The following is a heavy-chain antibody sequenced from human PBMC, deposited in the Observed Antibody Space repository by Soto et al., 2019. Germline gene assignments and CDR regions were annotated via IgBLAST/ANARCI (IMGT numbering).Heavy chain of an antibody. CDR3: ATEGFSGSFLPH. J-gene: IGHJ4*02. CDR2: IIPLSGTP. CDR1: GGAFNNYV. Sequence: QVQLVQSGAEVKKPGSSVKVSCKASGGAFNNYVVIWVRQAPGQGLEWMGGIIPLSGTPKYVQKFQGRVTITADGSTSTAYMELKSLRSEDTAVYYCATEGFSGSFLPHWGQGSLVTVSS. D-gene: IGHD1-26*01. V-gene: IGHV1-69*01.